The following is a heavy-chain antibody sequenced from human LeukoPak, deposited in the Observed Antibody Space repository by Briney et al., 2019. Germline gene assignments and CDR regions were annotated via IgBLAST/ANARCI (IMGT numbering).Heavy chain of an antibody. J-gene: IGHJ4*02. V-gene: IGHV4-4*02. CDR2: IYHTGIT. CDR1: GGSITNRNW. Sequence: SGTMSLTCTISGGSITNRNWWSWVRQPPGKGLEWIGEIYHTGITKYSPSLKSRVTISVDKSKNQFSLNVTSVTAADTAVYYCAREGGPYRPLDYSGQGTLVTVSS. CDR3: AREGGPYRPLDY.